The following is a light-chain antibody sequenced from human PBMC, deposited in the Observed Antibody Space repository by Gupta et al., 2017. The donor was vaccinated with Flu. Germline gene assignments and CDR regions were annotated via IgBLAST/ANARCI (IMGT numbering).Light chain of an antibody. Sequence: QSALTQPPSASGSPGQSVAIYCTGTNSDVGGYNSVSWYQQHPGKAPKLMIYEVDKRPSGVPDRFFASKSGNTASLTVSGLQAEDEADYYCSSYGGSNNLVFGGGTKLTVL. CDR2: EVD. J-gene: IGLJ2*01. CDR3: SSYGGSNNLV. V-gene: IGLV2-8*01. CDR1: NSDVGGYNS.